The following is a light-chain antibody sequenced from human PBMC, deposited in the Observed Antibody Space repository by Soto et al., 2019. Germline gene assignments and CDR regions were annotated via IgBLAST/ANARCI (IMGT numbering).Light chain of an antibody. CDR2: WAS. J-gene: IGKJ3*01. V-gene: IGKV4-1*01. CDR1: QSVLYSSNNKNY. CDR3: QQYYSTPFT. Sequence: DIVMTQSPDSLAVSLGERATINCKSSQSVLYSSNNKNYLAWYQQKAGQPPKLLIYWASTRESGVPDRFIGSGSGTDFTLTISSLQAEDVAVYYGQQYYSTPFTFGPGTKVDIK.